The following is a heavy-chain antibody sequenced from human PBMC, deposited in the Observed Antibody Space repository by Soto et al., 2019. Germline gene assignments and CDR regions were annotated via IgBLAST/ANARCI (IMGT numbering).Heavy chain of an antibody. CDR3: AGGYCSGGSCNGYFDY. Sequence: ASVKVSCKASGYTFTSYGISWVRQAPGQGLEWMGWISAYNGNTNYAQKLQGRVTMTTDTSTSTAYMELRSLRSDDTAVYYCAGGYCSGGSCNGYFDYWGQGTLVTVS. CDR2: ISAYNGNT. CDR1: GYTFTSYG. D-gene: IGHD2-15*01. J-gene: IGHJ4*02. V-gene: IGHV1-18*01.